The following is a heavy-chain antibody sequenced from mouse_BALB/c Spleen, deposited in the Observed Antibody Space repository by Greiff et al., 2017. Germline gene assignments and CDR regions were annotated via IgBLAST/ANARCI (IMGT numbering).Heavy chain of an antibody. CDR1: GYTFTSYT. Sequence: QVQLQQSGAELARPGASVKMSCTASGYTFTSYTMHWVKQRPGQGLEWIGYINPSSGYTNYNQKFKDKATLTADKSSSTAYMQLSSLTSEDSAVYYCARALITYYAMDYWGQGTSVTVSA. CDR3: ARALITYYAMDY. D-gene: IGHD2-4*01. J-gene: IGHJ4*01. CDR2: INPSSGYT. V-gene: IGHV1-4*01.